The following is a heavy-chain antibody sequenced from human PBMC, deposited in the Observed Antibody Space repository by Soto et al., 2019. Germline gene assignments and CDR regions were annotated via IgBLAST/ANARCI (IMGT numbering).Heavy chain of an antibody. CDR1: GFTFSSYA. V-gene: IGHV3-23*01. D-gene: IGHD3-10*01. J-gene: IGHJ3*02. CDR2: ISGSVGST. CDR3: ATERESRYYYGSGMGAFDI. Sequence: EVQLLESGGGLVQPGGSLRLSCAASGFTFSSYAMSWVRQAPGKGLEWVSAISGSVGSTYYADSVKGRFTISRDNSKNQLYLQMNSLSDEDTAVYYCATERESRYYYGSGMGAFDIWGQGTMVNGSS.